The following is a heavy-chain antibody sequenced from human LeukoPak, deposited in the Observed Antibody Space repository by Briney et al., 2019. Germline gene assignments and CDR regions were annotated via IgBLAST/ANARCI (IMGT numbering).Heavy chain of an antibody. Sequence: ASVKVSCKASGYTFTSYGISWVRQAPGQGLEWMGWVSAYNGNTNYAQKLQGRVTMTTDTSTSTAYMELRSLRSDDTAVYYCARGPRLASRSYVWGSPFDYWGQGTLVTVSS. J-gene: IGHJ4*02. D-gene: IGHD3-16*01. CDR1: GYTFTSYG. CDR3: ARGPRLASRSYVWGSPFDY. CDR2: VSAYNGNT. V-gene: IGHV1-18*01.